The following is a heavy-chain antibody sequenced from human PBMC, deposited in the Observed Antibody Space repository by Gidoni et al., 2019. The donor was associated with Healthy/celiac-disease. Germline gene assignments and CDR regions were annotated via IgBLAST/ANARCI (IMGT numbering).Heavy chain of an antibody. CDR1: GFTFRSYS. V-gene: IGHV3-48*02. J-gene: IGHJ2*01. Sequence: EVQLVESGGGLVQPGGSLRLSCAASGFTFRSYSMTWVRQAPGKGLEWVPYISSSSSTIYYADSVKGRFTIARDNAKNSRYLQMNSLRDEDTAVYYCARDQARDGYNYLGWYFDLWGRGTLVTVSS. D-gene: IGHD5-12*01. CDR3: ARDQARDGYNYLGWYFDL. CDR2: ISSSSSTI.